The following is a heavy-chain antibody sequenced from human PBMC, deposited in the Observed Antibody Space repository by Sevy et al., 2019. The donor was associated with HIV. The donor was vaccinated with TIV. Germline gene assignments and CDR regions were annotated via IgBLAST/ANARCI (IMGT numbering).Heavy chain of an antibody. CDR2: IQYDGSNK. J-gene: IGHJ4*02. CDR3: VKEGGGEGGDH. CDR1: GFSFSSYG. D-gene: IGHD2-21*01. V-gene: IGHV3-30*02. Sequence: GGSLRLSCAASGFSFSSYGVHWVRQAPGKGLEWMSYIQYDGSNKDYADSVKGRFTISRDNSKNTLYLQMNSLRVEDTAVFYCVKEGGGEGGDHWGQGTLVTVSS.